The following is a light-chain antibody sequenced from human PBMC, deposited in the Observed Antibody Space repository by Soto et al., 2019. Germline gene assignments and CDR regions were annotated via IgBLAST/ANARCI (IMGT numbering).Light chain of an antibody. J-gene: IGLJ3*02. CDR3: SSYAGSNSWV. CDR2: EVS. Sequence: QPVLTQPPSASGSPGQSVTISCTGTSSDVGGYNYVSWYQHHPGKAPQLMIYEVSRRPSGVPDRFSGSKSGSTASLTVSGLQAEDEADYYCSSYAGSNSWVFGGGTKLTVL. CDR1: SSDVGGYNY. V-gene: IGLV2-8*01.